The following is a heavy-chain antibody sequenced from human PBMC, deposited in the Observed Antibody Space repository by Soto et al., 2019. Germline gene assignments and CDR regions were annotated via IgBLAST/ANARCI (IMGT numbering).Heavy chain of an antibody. D-gene: IGHD5-12*01. J-gene: IGHJ4*02. V-gene: IGHV4-59*01. Sequence: QVQLQESGPGLVKPSETLSLTCTVSGGSISSYYWSWIRQPPGKGLEWIGYIYYSGSTNYNPSLKSRVTISVDTSKNQFSLKLSSVTAADTAVYYCARGVEMATISDWGQGTLVTVSS. CDR3: ARGVEMATISD. CDR1: GGSISSYY. CDR2: IYYSGST.